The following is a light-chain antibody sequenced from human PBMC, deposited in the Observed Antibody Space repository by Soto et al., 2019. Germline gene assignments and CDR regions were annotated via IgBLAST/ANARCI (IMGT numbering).Light chain of an antibody. J-gene: IGKJ1*01. CDR1: QSVSNN. CDR3: QQYNTWPPGT. CDR2: DPS. V-gene: IGKV3-15*01. Sequence: IRMTQSPATLYVSPGERATLSCRASQSVSNNLAWYQQKSCQVPRLLIYDPSTRATGTPARFSGSGSGTEFTLTISGLQSEDFAVYYCQQYNTWPPGTFGQGTKVEI.